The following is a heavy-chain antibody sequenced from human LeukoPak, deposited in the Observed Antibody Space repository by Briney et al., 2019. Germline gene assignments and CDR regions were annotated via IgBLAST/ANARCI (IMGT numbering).Heavy chain of an antibody. CDR1: GGSISSSSYY. J-gene: IGHJ6*03. D-gene: IGHD3-3*01. CDR3: ARDSYDLWSGSYYYYYYYMDV. Sequence: SETLSLTCTVSGGSISSSSYYWGWIRQPPGKGLEWIGSIYYSGSTYYNPSLKSRVTISVDTSKNQFSLKLSSVTAADTAVYYCARDSYDLWSGSYYYYYYYMDVWGKGTTVTVSS. V-gene: IGHV4-39*07. CDR2: IYYSGST.